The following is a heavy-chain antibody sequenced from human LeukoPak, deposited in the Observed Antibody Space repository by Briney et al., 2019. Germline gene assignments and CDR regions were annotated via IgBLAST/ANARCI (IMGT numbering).Heavy chain of an antibody. D-gene: IGHD3-22*01. V-gene: IGHV3-23*01. J-gene: IGHJ4*02. CDR1: XTFSXXA. CDR3: AKHRFESGGYHSTD. CDR2: ISGGSGST. Sequence: XTFSXXAMSWVRQAPGKGLAWVSTISGGSGSTYCADSVKGRFTISRDNSKNTLYLQMNSLRDEDTAVYYCAKHRFESGGYHSTDWGQGTLVTVSS.